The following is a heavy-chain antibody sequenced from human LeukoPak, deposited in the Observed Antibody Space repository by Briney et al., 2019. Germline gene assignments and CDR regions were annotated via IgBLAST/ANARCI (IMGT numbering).Heavy chain of an antibody. V-gene: IGHV6-1*01. Sequence: SQTLSLTCAISGDSVSSNSATWIWLRQSPSRGLEWLGRTYYYSSKWYNDYGLSVRSRITVNPDTSTNQFSLQLNSVTPEDTAVYYCARAPHGSGCDYWSQGTLVTVSS. D-gene: IGHD6-19*01. CDR2: TYYYSSKWYN. J-gene: IGHJ4*02. CDR1: GDSVSSNSAT. CDR3: ARAPHGSGCDY.